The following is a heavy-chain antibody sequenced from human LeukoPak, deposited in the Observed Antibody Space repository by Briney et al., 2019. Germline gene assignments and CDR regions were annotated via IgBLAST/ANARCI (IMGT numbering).Heavy chain of an antibody. CDR3: ARNYYDSSGLYSGGFDY. D-gene: IGHD3-22*01. J-gene: IGHJ4*02. V-gene: IGHV2-70*04. CDR2: IYWHDEK. CDR1: GFSLSTSGMR. Sequence: SGPALVRPTQTLTLTCTFSGFSLSTSGMRVSWIRQHPGKALVWLARIYWHDEKFYSTSLKTRLTISKDTSKNQVVLTMPNMDPVDTATYYCARNYYDSSGLYSGGFDYWGQGTLVTVSS.